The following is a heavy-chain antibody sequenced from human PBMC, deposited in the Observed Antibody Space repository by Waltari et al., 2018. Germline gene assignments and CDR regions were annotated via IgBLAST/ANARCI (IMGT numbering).Heavy chain of an antibody. J-gene: IGHJ5*02. Sequence: QLQLQESGPGLVKPSETLSLTCTVSGGSISSRCSYWGVIRQPPGKGLEWFGSISYSVITYYNTSLMMRVTISVDTSKNQFSLKLTSVIAAETAVFYCARFSKSANWIDPWGQGTLVTVSS. CDR1: GGSISSRCSY. V-gene: IGHV4-39*01. D-gene: IGHD3-3*02. CDR3: ARFSKSANWIDP. CDR2: ISYSVIT.